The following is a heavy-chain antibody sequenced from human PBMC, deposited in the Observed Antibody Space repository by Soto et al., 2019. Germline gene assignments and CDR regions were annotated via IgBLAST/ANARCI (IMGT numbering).Heavy chain of an antibody. CDR1: GGSVPGYS. Sequence: LSLTCPVPGGSVPGYSWSWIGQGPGKGLQWIGYIYYMGGSYYDPSLKSRVTISVDMSRNQFSLKLNSVTAEDTAVYFCVRHGGITMIRGVLSAFDTWGQWRMVS. V-gene: IGHV4-59*08. CDR2: IYYMGGS. CDR3: VRHGGITMIRGVLSAFDT. J-gene: IGHJ3*02. D-gene: IGHD3-10*01.